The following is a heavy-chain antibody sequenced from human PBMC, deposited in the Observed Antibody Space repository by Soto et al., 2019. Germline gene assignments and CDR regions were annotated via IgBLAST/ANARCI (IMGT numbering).Heavy chain of an antibody. J-gene: IGHJ5*02. CDR3: VRGGIAVHGFDP. Sequence: QVQLQESGPGLVKPSQTLSLTCSVSRAFINSGGFYYSWIRQPPGTGLEWLGYIFHSGRTLYNPSLRGRLTLSADSSRIQLSLLLTSVTAADTAVYYCVRGGIAVHGFDPWCQGILVTVSS. CDR1: RAFINSGGFY. D-gene: IGHD2-15*01. CDR2: IFHSGRT. V-gene: IGHV4-31*03.